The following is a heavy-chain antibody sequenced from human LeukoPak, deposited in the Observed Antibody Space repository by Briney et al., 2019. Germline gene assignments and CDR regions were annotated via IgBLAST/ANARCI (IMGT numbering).Heavy chain of an antibody. CDR1: GYTFTAYY. V-gene: IGHV1-69*06. J-gene: IGHJ6*03. CDR2: IIPIFGTA. D-gene: IGHD6-19*01. CDR3: ASSGWYPALYYYYYCYMDV. Sequence: GPSLKVSCKASGYTFTAYYMHWVRQAPGQRLEWMGGIIPIFGTANYAQKFQGRVTITADKSTSTAYMELSSLRSEDTAVYYCASSGWYPALYYYYYCYMDVWGKGTTVTVSS.